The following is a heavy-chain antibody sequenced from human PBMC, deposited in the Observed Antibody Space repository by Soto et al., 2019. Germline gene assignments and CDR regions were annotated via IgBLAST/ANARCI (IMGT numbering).Heavy chain of an antibody. CDR3: ASSIYYFYGMDV. Sequence: EVQLVESGGGLVQPGGSLRLSCAASGFSFSSYWMHWVRQVPGKGLVCVSRIKSDGSSTSYADSVKGRFTISRDNAKNTLYLHMNSLRAEDTAVYYCASSIYYFYGMDVWGQGTTVTVSS. CDR1: GFSFSSYW. CDR2: IKSDGSST. V-gene: IGHV3-74*01. J-gene: IGHJ6*02.